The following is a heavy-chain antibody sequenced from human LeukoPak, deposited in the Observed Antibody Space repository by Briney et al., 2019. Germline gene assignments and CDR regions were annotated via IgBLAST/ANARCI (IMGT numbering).Heavy chain of an antibody. CDR1: GYSFTSYW. CDR3: ARHTNWYSSSWYTGDWFDP. J-gene: IGHJ5*02. V-gene: IGHV5-51*01. CDR2: IYPGDSDT. D-gene: IGHD6-13*01. Sequence: PGESLQISCKGSGYSFTSYWIGWVRQMPGKGLEWMGIIYPGDSDTRYSPSFQGQVTISADKSISTAYLQWSSLKASDTAMYYCARHTNWYSSSWYTGDWFDPWGQGTLVTVSS.